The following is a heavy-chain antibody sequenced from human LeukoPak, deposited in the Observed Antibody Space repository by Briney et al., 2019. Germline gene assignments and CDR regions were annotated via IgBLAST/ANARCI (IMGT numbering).Heavy chain of an antibody. D-gene: IGHD3-22*01. CDR1: GGTFSSYA. V-gene: IGHV1-69*04. CDR2: IIPILGIA. J-gene: IGHJ6*02. CDR3: ARYYYDSSGYLYYYGVDV. Sequence: ASVKVSCKASGGTFSSYAISWVRQAPGQGLEWMGRIIPILGIANYAQKFQGRVTITADKSTSTAYMELSSLRSEDTAVYYCARYYYDSSGYLYYYGVDVWGQGTTVTVSS.